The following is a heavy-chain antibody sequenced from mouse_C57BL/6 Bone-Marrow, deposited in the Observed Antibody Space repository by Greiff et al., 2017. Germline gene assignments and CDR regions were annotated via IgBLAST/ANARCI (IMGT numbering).Heavy chain of an antibody. Sequence: EVMLVESGGDLVKPGASLKLSCAASGFTFSSYGMSLVRQTPEQGLEWVATISSGVSYTYYQDSVKGRYTITRDNAKNTLYLQLNSLNSEDPALYYCAWPGQGVDYWGQGNTLTV. CDR3: AWPGQGVDY. D-gene: IGHD3-3*01. J-gene: IGHJ2*01. CDR1: GFTFSSYG. V-gene: IGHV5-6*01. CDR2: ISSGVSYT.